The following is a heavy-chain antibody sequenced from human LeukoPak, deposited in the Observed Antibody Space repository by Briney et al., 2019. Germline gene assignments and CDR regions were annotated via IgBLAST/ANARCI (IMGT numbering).Heavy chain of an antibody. J-gene: IGHJ4*02. V-gene: IGHV1-18*01. D-gene: IGHD3-3*01. Sequence: GASVKVSCKASGYTFNSYGTSCVRQAPGQGLEWMGWISPDSGNTHYVQKFQGRVTMTTDTSTSTAYMELTSLRSDDTAVYYCARIEYDFWSRYYGIDYWGQGTLVSVSS. CDR3: ARIEYDFWSRYYGIDY. CDR1: GYTFNSYG. CDR2: ISPDSGNT.